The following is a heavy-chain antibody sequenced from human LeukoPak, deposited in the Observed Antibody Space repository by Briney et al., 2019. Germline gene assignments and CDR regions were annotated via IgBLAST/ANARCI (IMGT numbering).Heavy chain of an antibody. D-gene: IGHD2-8*01. V-gene: IGHV3-23*01. CDR2: ISGSGGST. CDR1: GFTFSSYA. J-gene: IGHJ4*02. Sequence: GGSLSLSCAASGFTFSSYAMSWVRQAPGKGLEWVSAISGSGGSTYYADSVKGRFTISRDNSKNTLYLQMNSLRAEDTAVYYCAKDPSNGALVDYFDYWGQGTLVTVSS. CDR3: AKDPSNGALVDYFDY.